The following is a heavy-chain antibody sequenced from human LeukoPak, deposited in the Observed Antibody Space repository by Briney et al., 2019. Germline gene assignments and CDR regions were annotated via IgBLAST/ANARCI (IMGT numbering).Heavy chain of an antibody. J-gene: IGHJ4*02. CDR3: ARSARADRLFFDY. D-gene: IGHD3-3*01. Sequence: SVKVSCTASGGTFSSYAISWVRQAPGQGLEWMGGIIPIFGTANYAQKFQGRVTITADESTSTAYMELSSLRSEDTAVYYCARSARADRLFFDYWGQGTLVTVSS. V-gene: IGHV1-69*13. CDR2: IIPIFGTA. CDR1: GGTFSSYA.